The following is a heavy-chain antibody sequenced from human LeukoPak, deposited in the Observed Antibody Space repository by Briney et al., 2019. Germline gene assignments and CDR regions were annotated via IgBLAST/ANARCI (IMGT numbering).Heavy chain of an antibody. Sequence: GGSLRLSGAASGFTFSGYPIHWVRQAPGKGLEWVAVISYDGSNKYYADSVKGRFTISRDNSKNTLYLQMNSLRAEDTAVYYCAKDPLRYCSSTSCYGIDYWGQGTLVTVSS. J-gene: IGHJ4*02. CDR3: AKDPLRYCSSTSCYGIDY. CDR2: ISYDGSNK. V-gene: IGHV3-30-3*02. D-gene: IGHD2-2*01. CDR1: GFTFSGYP.